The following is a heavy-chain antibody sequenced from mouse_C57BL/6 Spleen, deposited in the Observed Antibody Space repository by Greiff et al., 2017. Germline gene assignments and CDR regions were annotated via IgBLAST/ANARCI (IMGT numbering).Heavy chain of an antibody. V-gene: IGHV1-64*01. CDR2: IHPNSGST. Sequence: VQLQQPGAELVKPGASVKLSCKASGYTFTSYWMHWVKQRPGQGLEWIGMIHPNSGSTNYNEKFKSKATLTVDKSSSTAYMQLSSLTSEDSAVYYCARYYGSSYVGYFDYWGQGTTLTVSS. D-gene: IGHD1-1*01. CDR1: GYTFTSYW. J-gene: IGHJ2*01. CDR3: ARYYGSSYVGYFDY.